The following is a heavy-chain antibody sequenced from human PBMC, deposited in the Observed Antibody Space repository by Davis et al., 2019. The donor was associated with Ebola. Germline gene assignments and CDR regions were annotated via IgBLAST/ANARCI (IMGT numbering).Heavy chain of an antibody. CDR3: ARATWYGDYGSDY. D-gene: IGHD4-17*01. J-gene: IGHJ4*02. CDR2: INHSGST. Sequence: PSETLSLTCAVYGGSFSGYYWSWIRQPPGKGLEWIGEINHSGSTNYNPSLKSRVTISVDTSKNQFSLKLSSVTAADTAVYYCARATWYGDYGSDYWGQGTLVTVSS. CDR1: GGSFSGYY. V-gene: IGHV4-34*01.